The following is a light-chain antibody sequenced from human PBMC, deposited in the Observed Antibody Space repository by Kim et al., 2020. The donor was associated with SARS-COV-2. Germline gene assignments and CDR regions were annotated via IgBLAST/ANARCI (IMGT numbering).Light chain of an antibody. CDR1: SSDIGGYNY. CDR3: SSYTISNTLVV. J-gene: IGLJ3*02. Sequence: QSALTQPASASGSPGQSITISCTGTSSDIGGYNYVSWYQQHPGKAPKLMIYGVTNRPSGVSNRFSGSKSGNTASLTISGLQAEDEADYYCSSYTISNTLVVFGGGTQLTVL. V-gene: IGLV2-14*03. CDR2: GVT.